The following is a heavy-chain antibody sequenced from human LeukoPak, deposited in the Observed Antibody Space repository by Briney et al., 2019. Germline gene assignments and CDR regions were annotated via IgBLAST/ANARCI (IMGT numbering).Heavy chain of an antibody. CDR2: ISSSSSYI. D-gene: IGHD6-19*01. V-gene: IGHV3-21*01. J-gene: IGHJ4*02. CDR1: GFTFSDYN. CDR3: ARDFGQWLGLFDY. Sequence: GGSLRLSCAASGFTFSDYNMNWVRQAPGKGLEWVSSISSSSSYIYYADSVKGGFTISRDNAKNSLYLQMNSLRAEDTAVYYCARDFGQWLGLFDYWGQGTLVTVSS.